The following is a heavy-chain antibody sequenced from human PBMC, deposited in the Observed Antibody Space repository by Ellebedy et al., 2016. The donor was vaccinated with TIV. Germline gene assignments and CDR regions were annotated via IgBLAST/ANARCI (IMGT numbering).Heavy chain of an antibody. CDR2: IYGTGRST. D-gene: IGHD3-16*01. Sequence: PGGSLRLSCAASGFTFSTFAMGWVRQTPGKGLEWVSGIYGTGRSTFYSDSVRGRFTISRDNSKSTLYLQMDSLRDDDTAVYYCAPGGTTKVKKGFGYWGQGTLVTVSS. V-gene: IGHV3-23*01. J-gene: IGHJ4*02. CDR1: GFTFSTFA. CDR3: APGGTTKVKKGFGY.